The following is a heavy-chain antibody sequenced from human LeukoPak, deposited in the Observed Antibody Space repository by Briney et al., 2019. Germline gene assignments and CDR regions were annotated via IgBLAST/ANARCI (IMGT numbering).Heavy chain of an antibody. Sequence: GGSLRLSCAASGFTFSSYAMSWVRQAPGKGLEWVSAISGSGGSTYYADSVKGRFTISRDNSKNTLYLQMNSLRAEDTAVYYCTKDPGLSGEGYFDLWGRGTLVTVSS. CDR1: GFTFSSYA. CDR3: TKDPGLSGEGYFDL. V-gene: IGHV3-23*01. CDR2: ISGSGGST. D-gene: IGHD2-21*01. J-gene: IGHJ2*01.